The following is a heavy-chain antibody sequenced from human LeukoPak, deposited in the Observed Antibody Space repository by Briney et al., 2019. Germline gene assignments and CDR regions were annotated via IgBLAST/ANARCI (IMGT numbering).Heavy chain of an antibody. CDR1: GCTFSSYW. J-gene: IGHJ6*03. Sequence: GGSLRLSCAASGCTFSSYWMSWVRQAPGKGLEWVANIKQDGSEEYYVDSVKGRFTISRDNAKNSLYLQMNSLTAEDTAVYYCARLLSNYYYYYMDVWGKGTTVTVSS. V-gene: IGHV3-7*01. CDR2: IKQDGSEE. CDR3: ARLLSNYYYYYMDV. D-gene: IGHD2/OR15-2a*01.